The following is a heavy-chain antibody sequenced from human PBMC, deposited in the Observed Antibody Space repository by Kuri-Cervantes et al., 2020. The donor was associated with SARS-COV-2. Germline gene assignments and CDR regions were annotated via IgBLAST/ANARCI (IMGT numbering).Heavy chain of an antibody. D-gene: IGHD5-12*01. Sequence: GGSLRLSCAASGFTFSSYDMHWVRQATGKGLEWVSAIGTAGDTYYPGSVKGRFTISRDNAKNSLYLQMNSLRAEDTALYYCAKDSGELYSGYDSYYGMDVWGQGTTVTVSS. J-gene: IGHJ6*02. V-gene: IGHV3-13*01. CDR1: GFTFSSYD. CDR2: IGTAGDT. CDR3: AKDSGELYSGYDSYYGMDV.